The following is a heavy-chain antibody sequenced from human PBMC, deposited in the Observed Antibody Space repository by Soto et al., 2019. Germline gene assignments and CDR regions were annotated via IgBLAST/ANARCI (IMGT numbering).Heavy chain of an antibody. Sequence: ASVKVSCKASGYTFTSYYMHWVRQAPGQGLEWMGIINPSGGSTSYAQKFQGRVTMTRDTSTSTVYMELSSLRSEDTAVYYCARDDSLFWSGSDYYYYYMDVWGKGTTVTVSS. CDR3: ARDDSLFWSGSDYYYYYMDV. J-gene: IGHJ6*03. V-gene: IGHV1-46*03. CDR2: INPSGGST. CDR1: GYTFTSYY. D-gene: IGHD3-3*01.